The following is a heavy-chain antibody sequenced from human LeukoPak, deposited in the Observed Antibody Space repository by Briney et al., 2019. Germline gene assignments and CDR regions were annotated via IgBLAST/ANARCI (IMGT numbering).Heavy chain of an antibody. CDR3: AKARGNFYDFWSGYDC. D-gene: IGHD3-3*01. V-gene: IGHV4-39*01. CDR2: IYYSGST. J-gene: IGHJ4*02. Sequence: PSETLSLTCTVSGGSISSSSYYWGWIRQPPGKGLECIGSIYYSGSTYYNPSLKSRVTISVDTSKNQFSLKLSSVTAADTAVYYCAKARGNFYDFWSGYDCWGQGTLVTVSS. CDR1: GGSISSSSYY.